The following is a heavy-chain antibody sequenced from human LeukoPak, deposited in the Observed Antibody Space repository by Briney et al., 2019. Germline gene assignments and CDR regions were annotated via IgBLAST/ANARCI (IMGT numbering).Heavy chain of an antibody. V-gene: IGHV1-18*01. J-gene: IGHJ6*02. CDR2: ISTYNGNT. CDR1: GYTFTSYG. CDR3: ATLGYSSSSGRDYYYYYGMDV. D-gene: IGHD6-6*01. Sequence: GASVKVSCKASGYTFTSYGISWVRQAPGQGLEWMGWISTYNGNTNYAQKLQGRVTMTEDTSTDTAYMELSSLRSEDTAVYYCATLGYSSSSGRDYYYYYGMDVWGQGTTVTVSS.